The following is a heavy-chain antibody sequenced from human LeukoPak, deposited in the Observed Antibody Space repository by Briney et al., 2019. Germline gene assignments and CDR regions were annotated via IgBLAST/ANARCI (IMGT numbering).Heavy chain of an antibody. D-gene: IGHD3-10*01. Sequence: SETLSLTCTVSGGSISSSSYYWGWIRQPPGKGLEWIGSIYYSGSTYYNPSLKSRVTISVDTSKNQFSLRLSSMTAADTAVYYCARGGYYYGSGSDHFDYWGQGTLVTVSS. CDR2: IYYSGST. CDR3: ARGGYYYGSGSDHFDY. J-gene: IGHJ4*02. V-gene: IGHV4-39*07. CDR1: GGSISSSSYY.